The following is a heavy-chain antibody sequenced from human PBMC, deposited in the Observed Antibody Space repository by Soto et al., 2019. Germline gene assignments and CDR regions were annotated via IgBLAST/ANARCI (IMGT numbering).Heavy chain of an antibody. Sequence: QVQLQESGPGLVKPSETLSLTCTVSGGSISSYYWSWIRQPPGKGLEWMGYIYYSGSTNYNRSLKSRVTISVDTSKNQFSLKLSSVTAADTAVYYCARAGPYYDSSGYYWFDPWGQGTLVTVSS. CDR3: ARAGPYYDSSGYYWFDP. J-gene: IGHJ5*02. V-gene: IGHV4-59*01. CDR1: GGSISSYY. D-gene: IGHD3-22*01. CDR2: IYYSGST.